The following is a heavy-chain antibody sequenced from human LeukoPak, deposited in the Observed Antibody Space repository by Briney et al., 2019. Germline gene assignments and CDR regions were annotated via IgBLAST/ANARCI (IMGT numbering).Heavy chain of an antibody. CDR3: ARVVVVVTAPDAFDI. Sequence: SVKVSCKASGGTFSSYAISWVRQAPGQGLEWMGGIIPIFGTANYAQKFQGRVTITTDESTSTAYMELSSLRSEDTAVYYCARVVVVVTAPDAFDIWGQGTMVTVSS. CDR1: GGTFSSYA. CDR2: IIPIFGTA. V-gene: IGHV1-69*05. J-gene: IGHJ3*02. D-gene: IGHD2-21*02.